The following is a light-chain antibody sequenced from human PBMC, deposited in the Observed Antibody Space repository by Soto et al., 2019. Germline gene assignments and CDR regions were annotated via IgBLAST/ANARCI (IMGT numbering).Light chain of an antibody. CDR3: QQYSSSPLT. CDR2: GAS. Sequence: EMLMTQSPATLSVSPVERATLSGRASQSVSRSYLAWYQQKPGQAPRLLIYGASRRATGIPDRFSGSGSGADFTLTISRLEPEDFGVYYCQQYSSSPLTFGGGTKVDIK. CDR1: QSVSRSY. V-gene: IGKV3-20*01. J-gene: IGKJ4*01.